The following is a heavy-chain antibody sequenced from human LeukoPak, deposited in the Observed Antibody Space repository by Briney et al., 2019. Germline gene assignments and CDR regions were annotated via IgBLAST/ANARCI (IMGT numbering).Heavy chain of an antibody. Sequence: ASVTVSCKASGYTFTGYYIHWVRQAPGQGLEWMGWINPNSGGIQYAQKFQGRVTMTRDTSTSTAYMELSRLRSDDTAIYYCARVAGYDPEEYFDYWGQGSLVIVSS. D-gene: IGHD5-12*01. CDR3: ARVAGYDPEEYFDY. J-gene: IGHJ4*02. CDR1: GYTFTGYY. CDR2: INPNSGGI. V-gene: IGHV1-2*02.